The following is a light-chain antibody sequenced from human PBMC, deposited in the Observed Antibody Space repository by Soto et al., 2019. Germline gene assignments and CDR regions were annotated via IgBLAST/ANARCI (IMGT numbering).Light chain of an antibody. CDR3: QHYGGLWT. V-gene: IGKV1-5*01. J-gene: IGKJ1*01. Sequence: DLQMTQSPSTVSASVGDRVTITCLASQTITNRLAWYQRKPGKAPKVLIYVASNLESEGPSRFSGSGSGTEFSLSISSLQHDDFATYDCQHYGGLWTFGQGTKVEVK. CDR2: VAS. CDR1: QTITNR.